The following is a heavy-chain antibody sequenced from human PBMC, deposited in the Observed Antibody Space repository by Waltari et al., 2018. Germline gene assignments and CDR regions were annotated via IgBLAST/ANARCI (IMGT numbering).Heavy chain of an antibody. V-gene: IGHV2-5*02. CDR3: AHRHRGTTSGGAFDV. CDR1: GFSLTTSAVG. Sequence: QITLKESGPTVVKPTQTLTLTCDFSGFSLTTSAVGLGWIRQPPGKALEWLAIIYWDDDKRYSPSLESRLGITKDTSKNQVVLSLTDVDPVDTATYFCAHRHRGTTSGGAFDVWGQGTMVTVSS. J-gene: IGHJ3*01. CDR2: IYWDDDK. D-gene: IGHD3-10*01.